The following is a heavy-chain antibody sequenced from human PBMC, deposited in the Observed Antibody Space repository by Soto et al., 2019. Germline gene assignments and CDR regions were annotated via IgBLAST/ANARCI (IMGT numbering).Heavy chain of an antibody. V-gene: IGHV4-59*01. Sequence: SETLSLTCTVSGGSISSYYWSWIRQPPGKGLEWIGYIYYSGSTNYNPSLKSRVTISVDTSKNQFSLKLSSVTAADTAVYYCVGSGSYYTKFDYWGQGTLVTVSS. D-gene: IGHD3-10*01. CDR2: IYYSGST. CDR1: GGSISSYY. CDR3: VGSGSYYTKFDY. J-gene: IGHJ4*02.